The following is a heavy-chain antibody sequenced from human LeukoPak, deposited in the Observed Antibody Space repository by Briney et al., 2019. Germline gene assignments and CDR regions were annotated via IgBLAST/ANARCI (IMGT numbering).Heavy chain of an antibody. D-gene: IGHD6-13*01. CDR1: GFTFSTYA. Sequence: PGGSLRLSCAASGFTFSTYAMHWVRQAPGKGLEWVAFISYDGTNKYCADSVKGRFTISRDNSKNTLYLQMNSLRAEDTAVYYCAKGSLDSSWSYQTWGQGTLVTVSS. J-gene: IGHJ5*02. V-gene: IGHV3-30-3*01. CDR3: AKGSLDSSWSYQT. CDR2: ISYDGTNK.